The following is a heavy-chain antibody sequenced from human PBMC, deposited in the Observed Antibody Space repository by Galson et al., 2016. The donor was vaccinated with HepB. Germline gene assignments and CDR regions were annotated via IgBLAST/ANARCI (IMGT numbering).Heavy chain of an antibody. J-gene: IGHJ4*02. CDR3: VDYCGGACPDY. V-gene: IGHV4-39*01. CDR1: GGSVTNHQYC. CDR2: FCYTGIT. D-gene: IGHD2-21*02. Sequence: ETLSLTCIVSGGSVTNHQYCWGWVRQAPGKGLEWIASFCYTGITYYNPSLRSRLTMDVDTSKFQLSLHLRSVAATDTAVYYCVDYCGGACPDYWGQGTLVTVSS.